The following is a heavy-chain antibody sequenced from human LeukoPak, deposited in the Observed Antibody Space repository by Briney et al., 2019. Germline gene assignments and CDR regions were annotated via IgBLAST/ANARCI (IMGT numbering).Heavy chain of an antibody. Sequence: PGGSLRLSCAASGFTFSDYYMSWIRQAPGKGLEWVSYISSSGSTIYYADSVKGRFTISRDNAKNSLYLQMNSLRAEDTAVYYCASTKCSGTNCYSDYWGQGTLVTVSS. CDR3: ASTKCSGTNCYSDY. D-gene: IGHD2-15*01. V-gene: IGHV3-11*01. CDR1: GFTFSDYY. CDR2: ISSSGSTI. J-gene: IGHJ4*02.